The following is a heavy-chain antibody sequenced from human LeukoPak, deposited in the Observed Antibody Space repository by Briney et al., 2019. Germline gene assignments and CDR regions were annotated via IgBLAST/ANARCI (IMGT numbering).Heavy chain of an antibody. D-gene: IGHD6-13*01. V-gene: IGHV4-34*01. CDR3: ARELGGYRSSHPFDP. CDR1: GGSFSGYY. J-gene: IGHJ5*02. Sequence: PSETLSLTCAVYGGSFSGYYWSWIRHPPGKGLEWIGEINHSGSTNYNPSLKSRVTISVDTSRKQFSLMLSSVTAADTAVFYCARELGGYRSSHPFDPWGQGTLVTVSS. CDR2: INHSGST.